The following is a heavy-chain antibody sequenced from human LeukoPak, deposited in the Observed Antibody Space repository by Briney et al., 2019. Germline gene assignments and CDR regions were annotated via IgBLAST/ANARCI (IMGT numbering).Heavy chain of an antibody. CDR1: GFTFSSYA. V-gene: IGHV3-23*01. D-gene: IGHD3-10*01. CDR2: ISGSGGST. J-gene: IGHJ4*02. CDR3: AKKLWYYYGSGSYVDY. Sequence: GGSLRLSCAASGFTFSSYAMSWVRQAPGKGLEWVSAISGSGGSTYYADSVKGRFTISGDNSKNTLYLQMNSLRAEDTAVYYCAKKLWYYYGSGSYVDYWGQGTLVTVSS.